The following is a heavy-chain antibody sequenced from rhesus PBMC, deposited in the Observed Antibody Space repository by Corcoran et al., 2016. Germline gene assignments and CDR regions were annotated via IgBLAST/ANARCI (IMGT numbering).Heavy chain of an antibody. V-gene: IGHV4-160*01. CDR2: LRGGGST. CDR1: GASVSGYR. CDR3: ARDRWELSFFDY. D-gene: IGHD1-44*02. Sequence: QVQLQQWGEGLVKPSETLSLTCAVHGASVSGYRRGWIREPPGKGLEWIRRLRGGGSTNYNPSLKSPVTISTATSQNQFSLKLSSVTAADTAVYYCARDRWELSFFDYWGQGVLVTVSS. J-gene: IGHJ4*01.